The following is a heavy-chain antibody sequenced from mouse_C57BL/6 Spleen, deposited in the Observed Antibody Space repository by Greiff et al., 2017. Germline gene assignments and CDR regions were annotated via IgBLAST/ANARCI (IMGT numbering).Heavy chain of an antibody. D-gene: IGHD4-1*01. J-gene: IGHJ2*01. CDR3: ARERLGNFDD. CDR2: ISDGGSYT. V-gene: IGHV5-4*01. CDR1: GFTFSSYA. Sequence: EVQLVESGGGLVKPGGSLKLSCAASGFTFSSYAMSWVRQTPEKRLEWVATISDGGSYTYYPDNVKGRFTISRDNAKNNLYLQMSHLKSEDTAMYYCARERLGNFDDWGQGTTLTVSS.